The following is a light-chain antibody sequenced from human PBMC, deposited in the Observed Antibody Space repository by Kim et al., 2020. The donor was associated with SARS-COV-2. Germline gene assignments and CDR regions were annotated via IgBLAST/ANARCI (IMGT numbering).Light chain of an antibody. V-gene: IGKV1-13*02. J-gene: IGKJ4*01. CDR2: DAS. CDR3: QQFYSYPSLT. Sequence: SVGDRVTITCRASQGISSSLAWYQQKPGKAPKLLIYDASSLESGVPSRFSGSGSGTDFTLTISSLQPEDFATYYCQQFYSYPSLTFGGGTKVDIK. CDR1: QGISSS.